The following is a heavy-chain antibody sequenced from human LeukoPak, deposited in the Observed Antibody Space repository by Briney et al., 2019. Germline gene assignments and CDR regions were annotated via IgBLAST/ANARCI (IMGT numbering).Heavy chain of an antibody. V-gene: IGHV1-2*02. D-gene: IGHD2-2*01. Sequence: ASVKVSCKASGYTFTGYYMHWVRQAPGQGLEWMGWINPNSGGTNYAQKFQGRVTMTRDTSISTAYMELSRLRSDDTAVYYCARGAIVVVPAAILQKFDYWGQGTLVTVSS. J-gene: IGHJ4*02. CDR1: GYTFTGYY. CDR2: INPNSGGT. CDR3: ARGAIVVVPAAILQKFDY.